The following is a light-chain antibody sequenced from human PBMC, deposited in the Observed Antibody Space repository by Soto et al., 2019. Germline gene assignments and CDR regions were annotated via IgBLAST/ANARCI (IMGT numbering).Light chain of an antibody. Sequence: QSALTQPASVSGSPGQSITISCTGTSSDVGGYNYVSWYQQHPGKAPKPMIYEVSNRPSGVSNRFSGSKSGNTASLTISGLQAEDEADYYWAAWDDSLNGVVFGGGTKVTVL. V-gene: IGLV2-14*01. CDR3: AAWDDSLNGVV. J-gene: IGLJ2*01. CDR1: SSDVGGYNY. CDR2: EVS.